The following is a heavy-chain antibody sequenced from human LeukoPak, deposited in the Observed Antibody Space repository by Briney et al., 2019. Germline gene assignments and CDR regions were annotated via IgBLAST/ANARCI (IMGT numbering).Heavy chain of an antibody. CDR3: ARDGTSTDDY. CDR2: ISGNNDNP. J-gene: IGHJ4*02. Sequence: ASVKVSCKASGYXFSNFGMSWVRQAPGQGLEWMGWISGNNDNPNYGQKFQGRLTVTTDSSTSTAYMELRNLRSDDTAVYYCARDGTSTDDYWGQGTLVTVSS. V-gene: IGHV1-18*01. D-gene: IGHD2-2*01. CDR1: GYXFSNFG.